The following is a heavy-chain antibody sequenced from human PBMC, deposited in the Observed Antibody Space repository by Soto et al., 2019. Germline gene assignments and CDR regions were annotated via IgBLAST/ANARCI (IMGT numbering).Heavy chain of an antibody. CDR1: GFTFSSYA. Sequence: EVQLLESGGGLVQPGGSLRLSCAASGFTFSSYAMSWVRQAPGKGLEWVSAISGSGGSTYYADSVKGRFTISRDNSKRTMYLQMNSLRDEDTAVYYCAKIPHIVVVTAEVFWYFDLWGRGTLVTVSS. CDR2: ISGSGGST. V-gene: IGHV3-23*01. CDR3: AKIPHIVVVTAEVFWYFDL. D-gene: IGHD2-21*02. J-gene: IGHJ2*01.